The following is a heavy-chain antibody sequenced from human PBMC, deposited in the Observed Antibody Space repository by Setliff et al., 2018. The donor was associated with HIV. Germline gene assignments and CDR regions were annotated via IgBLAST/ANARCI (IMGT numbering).Heavy chain of an antibody. Sequence: GGSLRLSCLVTGFTVSTYSLNWARQAPGKRPEYVAALSRGGDNTKYADSVKGRFIISRDTSKNTLYLQMSSLRPDDTAIYYCVKPYTGYYYDGSVYDDFWGQGTLVTVSS. D-gene: IGHD3-22*01. V-gene: IGHV3-64D*09. J-gene: IGHJ4*02. CDR1: GFTVSTYS. CDR2: LSRGGDNT. CDR3: VKPYTGYYYDGSVYDDF.